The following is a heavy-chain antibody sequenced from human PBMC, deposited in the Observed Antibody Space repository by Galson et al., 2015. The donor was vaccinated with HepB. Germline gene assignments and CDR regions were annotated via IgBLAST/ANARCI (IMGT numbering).Heavy chain of an antibody. J-gene: IGHJ6*02. CDR1: GFSLSNARMG. V-gene: IGHV2-26*01. Sequence: ALVKPTQTLTLTCTVSGFSLSNARMGVSWIRQPPGKALKWLAHIFSNDEKSYSTSLKSRLTISKDTSKSQVVLTMTNMDPVDTATYYCARTPYDSSGYRYYGMDVWGQGTTVTVSS. D-gene: IGHD3-22*01. CDR2: IFSNDEK. CDR3: ARTPYDSSGYRYYGMDV.